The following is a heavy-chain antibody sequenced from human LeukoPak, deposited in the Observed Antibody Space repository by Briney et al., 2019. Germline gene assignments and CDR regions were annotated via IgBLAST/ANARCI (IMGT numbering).Heavy chain of an antibody. D-gene: IGHD3-10*01. CDR3: ARGSGASDAFDI. CDR1: GGSISSGDYY. V-gene: IGHV4-30-4*08. J-gene: IGHJ3*02. CDR2: IYYSGST. Sequence: SQTLSLTCTVSGGSISSGDYYWSWIRQPPGKGLEWIGYIYYSGSTYCNPSLKSRVTISVDTSKNQFSLKLSSVTAADTAVYYCARGSGASDAFDIWGQGTMVTVSS.